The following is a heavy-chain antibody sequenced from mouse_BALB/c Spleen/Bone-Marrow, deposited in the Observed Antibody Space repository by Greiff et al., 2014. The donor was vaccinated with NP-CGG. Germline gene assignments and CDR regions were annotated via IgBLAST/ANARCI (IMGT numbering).Heavy chain of an antibody. J-gene: IGHJ1*01. Sequence: QVHVKQSGAELVKPGASVKLSCKASGYTSTSYWMHWVKQRPGQGLEWIGEIDPSDSYTNYNQKFKGKATLTVDKSSSTAYMQLSSLTSEDSAVYYCARSRGYYDYWYFDVWGAGATVTVSS. CDR1: GYTSTSYW. CDR2: IDPSDSYT. D-gene: IGHD2-4*01. V-gene: IGHV1-69*02. CDR3: ARSRGYYDYWYFDV.